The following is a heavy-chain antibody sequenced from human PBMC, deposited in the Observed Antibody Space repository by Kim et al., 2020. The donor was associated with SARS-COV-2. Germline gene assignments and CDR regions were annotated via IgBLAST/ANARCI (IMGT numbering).Heavy chain of an antibody. Sequence: SETLSHTCTVSGGSISSSSYYWGWIRQPPGKGLEWVATIYYSGNTYYNPSLKSRVTISVDTSKNQFSLKLSSVTAADTAVYYCARHLRNWYFDLWGRGTLVTVSS. CDR2: IYYSGNT. CDR1: GGSISSSSYY. J-gene: IGHJ2*01. CDR3: ARHLRNWYFDL. V-gene: IGHV4-39*01.